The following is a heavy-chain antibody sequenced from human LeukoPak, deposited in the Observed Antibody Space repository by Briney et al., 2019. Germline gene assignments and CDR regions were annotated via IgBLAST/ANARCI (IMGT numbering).Heavy chain of an antibody. CDR3: ARSPGALSWFDP. CDR2: INPNSGGT. Sequence: ASVKVSCKASGYTFTNYYLHWVRQAPGQGLEWMGRINPNSGGTNYAQKFQGRVTMTRDTSISTAYMELSRLRSDDTAVYYCARSPGALSWFDPWGQGTLVTVSS. V-gene: IGHV1-2*06. CDR1: GYTFTNYY. J-gene: IGHJ5*02.